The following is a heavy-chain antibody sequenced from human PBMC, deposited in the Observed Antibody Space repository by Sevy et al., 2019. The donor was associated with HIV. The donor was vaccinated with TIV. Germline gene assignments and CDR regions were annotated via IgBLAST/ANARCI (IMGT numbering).Heavy chain of an antibody. CDR2: MSAYSGNT. J-gene: IGHJ4*02. CDR3: ARTSSYGSGNYFDY. Sequence: ASVKVSCKASGYTFTIYGISWVRQAPEQGLEWMGWMSAYSGNTNCAQNLQGRVTMTTDTSTTTAYMELRSLRFDDTAVYYCARTSSYGSGNYFDYWGQGTLVTVSS. V-gene: IGHV1-18*01. D-gene: IGHD3-10*01. CDR1: GYTFTIYG.